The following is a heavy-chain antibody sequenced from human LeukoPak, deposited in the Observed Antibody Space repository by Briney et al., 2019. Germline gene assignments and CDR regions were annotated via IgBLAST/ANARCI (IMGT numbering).Heavy chain of an antibody. D-gene: IGHD2-2*01. Sequence: GRSLRLSCAASGFTFSSYAMHWVRQAPGKGLEWVAVISYDGSNKYYAGSVKGRFTISRDNSKNTLYLQMNSLRAEDTAVYYCARVLVVPAAPDYYYGMDVWGQGTTVTVSS. CDR1: GFTFSSYA. CDR2: ISYDGSNK. CDR3: ARVLVVPAAPDYYYGMDV. J-gene: IGHJ6*02. V-gene: IGHV3-30-3*01.